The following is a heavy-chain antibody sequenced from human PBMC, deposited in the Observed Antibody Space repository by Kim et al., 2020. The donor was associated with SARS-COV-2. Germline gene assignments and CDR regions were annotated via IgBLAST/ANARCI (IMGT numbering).Heavy chain of an antibody. Sequence: YYAASVRGRFTISRDNAKNLLFMQMNSVRGEDTAMYYCARNITGSYSAFDYWGRGTLVTVSS. J-gene: IGHJ4*02. V-gene: IGHV3-48*01. D-gene: IGHD2-15*01. CDR3: ARNITGSYSAFDY.